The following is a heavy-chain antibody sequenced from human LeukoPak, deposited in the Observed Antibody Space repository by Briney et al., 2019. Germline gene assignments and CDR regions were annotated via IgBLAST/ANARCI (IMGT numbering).Heavy chain of an antibody. D-gene: IGHD3-22*01. Sequence: GGSLRLPCAASGFTFSSYAMSWVRQAPGKGLEWVSAISGSGGSTYYADSVKGRFTISRDNSKNTLYLQMNSLRAEDTAMYYCARGDDSGYYDYFDYWGQGALVTVSS. CDR3: ARGDDSGYYDYFDY. CDR2: ISGSGGST. J-gene: IGHJ4*02. CDR1: GFTFSSYA. V-gene: IGHV3-23*01.